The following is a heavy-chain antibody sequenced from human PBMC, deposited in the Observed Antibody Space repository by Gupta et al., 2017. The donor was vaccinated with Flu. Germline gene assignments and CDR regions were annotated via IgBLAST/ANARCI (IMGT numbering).Heavy chain of an antibody. V-gene: IGHV4-34*01. Sequence: QVQLQQWGAGLLKPSETLSLTCAVYGGSFSGYYWSWIRQPPGKGLEWIGEINHSGSTNYNPSLKSRVTISVDTSKNQFSLKLSSVTAADTAVYYCARIRSSQTGTTGPDAFDIWGQGTMVTVSS. J-gene: IGHJ3*02. D-gene: IGHD1-7*01. CDR2: INHSGST. CDR1: GGSFSGYY. CDR3: ARIRSSQTGTTGPDAFDI.